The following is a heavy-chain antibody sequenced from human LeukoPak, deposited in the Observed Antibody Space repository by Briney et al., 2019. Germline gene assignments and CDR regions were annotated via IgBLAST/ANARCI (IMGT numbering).Heavy chain of an antibody. CDR2: ISGSGGST. V-gene: IGHV3-23*01. Sequence: GGSLRLSCAASGFTFSSYAMSWVRQAPGKGLEWVSAISGSGGSTYYADSVKGRFTISRDNSKNTLYLQMNSLRAEDTAVYHCATPVGYYDSRDYWGQGTLVTVSS. D-gene: IGHD3-22*01. CDR1: GFTFSSYA. CDR3: ATPVGYYDSRDY. J-gene: IGHJ4*02.